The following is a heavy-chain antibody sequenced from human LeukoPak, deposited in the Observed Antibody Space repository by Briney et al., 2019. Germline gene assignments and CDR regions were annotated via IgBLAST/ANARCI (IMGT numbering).Heavy chain of an antibody. D-gene: IGHD3-22*01. Sequence: AGGSLRLSCAASGFTFSTYAMSWVRQAPGKGLEWVSAISGSGGSTYYADSVKGRFTFSRDNSKNTLYLQMNSLRAEDTAVYYCARRTYDSSGFDYWGQGTLVTVSS. V-gene: IGHV3-23*01. CDR1: GFTFSTYA. CDR3: ARRTYDSSGFDY. CDR2: ISGSGGST. J-gene: IGHJ4*02.